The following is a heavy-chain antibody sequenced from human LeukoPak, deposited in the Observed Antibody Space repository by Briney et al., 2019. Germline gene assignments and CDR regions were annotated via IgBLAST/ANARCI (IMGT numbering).Heavy chain of an antibody. CDR3: ARDFRTQLDGYSPPYHFDY. Sequence: GGSLRLSCAASGFTFSSYSLSWVRQAPGKRLEWVSSISSSSGYIYYADSVKGRFTISRDNANNSLYLQMNSLRAEDTAVYYCARDFRTQLDGYSPPYHFDYWGQGTLVTVSS. CDR1: GFTFSSYS. D-gene: IGHD5-24*01. J-gene: IGHJ4*02. CDR2: ISSSSGYI. V-gene: IGHV3-21*01.